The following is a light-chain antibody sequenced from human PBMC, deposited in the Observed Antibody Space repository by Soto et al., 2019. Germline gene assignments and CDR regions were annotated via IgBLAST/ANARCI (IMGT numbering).Light chain of an antibody. CDR1: QSVGSY. CDR3: QQRSNWPSLT. J-gene: IGKJ4*01. Sequence: IVLIHSPATLSLSPGERATLPFRASQSVGSYLAWYQHKPGQAPRLLLSDASNRATGIPARFSGSGSETDFTLTISSLEPEDSAVYYCQQRSNWPSLTFGGGTKVDI. CDR2: DAS. V-gene: IGKV3-11*01.